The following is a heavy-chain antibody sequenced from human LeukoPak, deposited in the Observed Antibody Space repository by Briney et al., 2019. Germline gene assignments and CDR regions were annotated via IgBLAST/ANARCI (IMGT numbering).Heavy chain of an antibody. J-gene: IGHJ4*02. CDR1: GGSISSYY. Sequence: PSETLSLTCTVSGGSISSYYWGWIRQPPGKGLEWIGYIYYSGSTNYNPSLKSRVTISVDTSKNQFSLKLSSVTAADTAVYYCARRSHDYGAPFDYWGQGTLVTVSS. CDR2: IYYSGST. CDR3: ARRSHDYGAPFDY. V-gene: IGHV4-59*08. D-gene: IGHD4-17*01.